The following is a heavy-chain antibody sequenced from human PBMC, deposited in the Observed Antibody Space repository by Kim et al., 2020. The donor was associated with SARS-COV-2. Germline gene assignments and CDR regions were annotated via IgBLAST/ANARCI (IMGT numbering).Heavy chain of an antibody. CDR2: ISYDGSNK. CDR3: AKGPHYYDSSGYYPDY. J-gene: IGHJ4*02. Sequence: GGSLRLSCAASGFTFSSYGMHWVRQAPGKGLEWVAVISYDGSNKYYADSVKGRFTISRDNSKNTLYLQMNSLRAEDTAVYYCAKGPHYYDSSGYYPDYWGQGTLVTVSS. V-gene: IGHV3-30*18. CDR1: GFTFSSYG. D-gene: IGHD3-22*01.